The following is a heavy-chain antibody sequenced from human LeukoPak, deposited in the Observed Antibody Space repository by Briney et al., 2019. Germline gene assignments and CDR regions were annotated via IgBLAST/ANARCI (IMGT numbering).Heavy chain of an antibody. V-gene: IGHV4-59*08. J-gene: IGHJ4*02. Sequence: KPSETLSLTCTVSGGSISTYYWSWTRQPPGKGLEWIGYIRYSGSANYNPSLRSRVTISIDTSKNQFSLKLSSVTAADTAVYHCARLVYDSRGYYFDYWGQGTLVTVSS. CDR1: GGSISTYY. CDR3: ARLVYDSRGYYFDY. D-gene: IGHD3-22*01. CDR2: IRYSGSA.